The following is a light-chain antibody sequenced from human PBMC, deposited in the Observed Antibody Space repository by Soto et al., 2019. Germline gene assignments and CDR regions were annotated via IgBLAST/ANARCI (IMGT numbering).Light chain of an antibody. CDR2: GAS. J-gene: IGKJ2*01. Sequence: EIVMTQSPATLSVSPGERATLSCRASQSVSSSLAWYQQKPGQAPRLLIYGASTRATGIPARFSGSGSGTEFTLTISSLQSEDFAVYYCQQYNDWPPYTFGQGTKXEIK. CDR3: QQYNDWPPYT. CDR1: QSVSSS. V-gene: IGKV3-15*01.